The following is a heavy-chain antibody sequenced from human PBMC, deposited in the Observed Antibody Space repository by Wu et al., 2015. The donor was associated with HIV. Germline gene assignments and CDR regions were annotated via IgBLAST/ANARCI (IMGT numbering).Heavy chain of an antibody. Sequence: QVQLVQSGAEVKKPGSSVKVSCKASGGTFNSYAINWVRQAPGQGLEWMGGIIPIFGTANYAQGFQGRVTITADESTSTAFMELSSLRSEDTAVYYCARDRSTYYDILTGYPYYYYYMDVWGKGTTVTVSS. D-gene: IGHD3-9*01. CDR1: GGTFNSYA. V-gene: IGHV1-69*12. J-gene: IGHJ6*03. CDR3: ARDRSTYYDILTGYPYYYYYMDV. CDR2: IIPIFGTA.